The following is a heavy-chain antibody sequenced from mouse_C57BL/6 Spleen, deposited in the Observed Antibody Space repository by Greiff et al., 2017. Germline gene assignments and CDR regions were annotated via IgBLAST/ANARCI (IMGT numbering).Heavy chain of an antibody. J-gene: IGHJ1*03. CDR3: ARGFTTVGYFDV. CDR1: GFTFSSYA. D-gene: IGHD1-1*01. Sequence: EVMLVESGGGLVKPGGSLKLSCAASGFTFSSYAMSWVRQTPEKRLEWVATISDGGSYTYYPDNVKGRFTISRDNAKNNLYLQMSHLKSEDTAMYYCARGFTTVGYFDVWGTGTTVTVSS. V-gene: IGHV5-4*03. CDR2: ISDGGSYT.